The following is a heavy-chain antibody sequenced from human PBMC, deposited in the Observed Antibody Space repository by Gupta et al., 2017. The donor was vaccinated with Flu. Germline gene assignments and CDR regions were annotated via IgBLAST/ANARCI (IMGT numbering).Heavy chain of an antibody. Sequence: SYSMNWVRQAPGKGLEWVSSISSSGSYIYYADSVKGRFTISRDNAKNSLYLQMNSLRAEDTAVYYCARDLSGSYRYYFDYWGQGTLVTVSS. J-gene: IGHJ4*02. CDR3: ARDLSGSYRYYFDY. CDR2: ISSSGSYI. V-gene: IGHV3-21*01. CDR1: SYS. D-gene: IGHD1-26*01.